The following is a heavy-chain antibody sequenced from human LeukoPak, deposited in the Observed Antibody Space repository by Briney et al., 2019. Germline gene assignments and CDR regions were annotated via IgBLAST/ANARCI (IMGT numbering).Heavy chain of an antibody. J-gene: IGHJ4*02. V-gene: IGHV4-59*08. CDR2: IYYTGSP. Sequence: PSETLSLTCTVSGGSISGYYWSWFRQPPGMGLEWTGYIYYTGSPNYNPSLKSRVTISVDTSNNQFSLRLSSVTAADTAVYYCARHANDGDYPLDYWGQGTLVTVSS. CDR3: ARHANDGDYPLDY. D-gene: IGHD4-17*01. CDR1: GGSISGYY.